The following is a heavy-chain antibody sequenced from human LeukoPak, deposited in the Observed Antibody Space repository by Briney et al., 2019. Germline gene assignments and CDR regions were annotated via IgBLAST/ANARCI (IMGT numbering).Heavy chain of an antibody. CDR2: IYYSGST. Sequence: SETLSLTCAVSGYSISSSYYWGWIRQPPGQGLGWIAKIYYSGSTYYNPSLKSRATISVDTSKNQFSLKLTSVTAADTAVYYCARHVHGSGNYYMDVWGKGTTVTVSS. CDR3: ARHVHGSGNYYMDV. D-gene: IGHD3-10*01. CDR1: GYSISSSYY. V-gene: IGHV4-38-2*01. J-gene: IGHJ6*03.